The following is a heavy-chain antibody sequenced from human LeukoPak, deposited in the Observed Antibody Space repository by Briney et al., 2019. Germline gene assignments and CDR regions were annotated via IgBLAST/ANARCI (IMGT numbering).Heavy chain of an antibody. V-gene: IGHV3-7*03. CDR1: GFTFSSYW. CDR2: IKQDGSEK. J-gene: IGHJ4*02. D-gene: IGHD3-10*01. CDR3: ARDKSAGADTGSSFYY. Sequence: GGSLRLSCAASGFTFSSYWMSWVRQAPGKGLEWVANIKQDGSEKYYVDSVKGRSTISRDNAKKSVYLQMSSLRAEDTAVYYCARDKSAGADTGSSFYYWGQGALITVSS.